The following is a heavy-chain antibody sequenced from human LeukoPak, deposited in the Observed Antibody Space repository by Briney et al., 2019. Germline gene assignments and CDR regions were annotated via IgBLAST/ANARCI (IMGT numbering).Heavy chain of an antibody. J-gene: IGHJ4*02. CDR2: IKEDGSAK. Sequence: GGSLRLSCAASGFTVSSNYMSWVRQAPGKGLEWVANIKEDGSAKYYVDSLKGRFTISRDNAKKSLYLLMNSPRAEDTAVYHCARISYYALDYWGQGTLVTVSS. CDR3: ARISYYALDY. CDR1: GFTVSSNY. V-gene: IGHV3-7*04. D-gene: IGHD3-10*01.